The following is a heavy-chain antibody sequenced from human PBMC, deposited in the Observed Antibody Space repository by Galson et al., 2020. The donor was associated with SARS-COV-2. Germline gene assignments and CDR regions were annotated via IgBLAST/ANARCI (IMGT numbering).Heavy chain of an antibody. CDR2: NSAYNGNP. CDR1: GYTFTSYG. CDR3: ARWFGVVISPNYYYDMDV. V-gene: IGHV1-18*01. Sequence: ASVPVSCTASGYTFTSYGISWVRQAPGQGLEWMGWNSAYNGNPNYAQKLQGRVTMTTDTSTRTAYMELRSLRSDDTAVYYCARWFGVVISPNYYYDMDVWGKVTTGTVAS. D-gene: IGHD3-3*01. J-gene: IGHJ6*03.